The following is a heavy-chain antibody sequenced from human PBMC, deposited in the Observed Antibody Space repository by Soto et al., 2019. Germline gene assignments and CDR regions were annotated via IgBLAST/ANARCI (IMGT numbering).Heavy chain of an antibody. V-gene: IGHV3-30*18. CDR1: GFTFSSYG. J-gene: IGHJ4*02. Sequence: QVQLVESGGGVVQSGRSLRLSCAASGFTFSSYGMYWVRQAPGKGPEWVAKISSDGSNQFYGDSVKGRFTISRDVSKNTLYLQMNSLRSEDTAVYYCGKNAGADYWGQGTLVTVSS. D-gene: IGHD2-2*01. CDR3: GKNAGADY. CDR2: ISSDGSNQ.